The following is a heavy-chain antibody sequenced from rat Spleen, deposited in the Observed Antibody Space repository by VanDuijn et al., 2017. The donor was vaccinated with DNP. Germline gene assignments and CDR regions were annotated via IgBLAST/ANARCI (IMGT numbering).Heavy chain of an antibody. V-gene: IGHV5-19*01. CDR2: ISPRGLST. J-gene: IGHJ4*01. CDR1: GFTFSNYG. CDR3: ATQNPDYYYDGSFYYGYAMDV. D-gene: IGHD1-12*02. Sequence: EVQLVESGGGLVQPGRSLKLSCAASGFTFSNYGFHWIRQAPTKGLEWVASISPRGLSTYYRDSVKGRFTISRDNAKTLVFLEMDSLGSEDTATYYCATQNPDYYYDGSFYYGYAMDVWGQGTSVTVSS.